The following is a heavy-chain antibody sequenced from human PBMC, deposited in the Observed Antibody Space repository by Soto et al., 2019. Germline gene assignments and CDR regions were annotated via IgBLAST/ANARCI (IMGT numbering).Heavy chain of an antibody. V-gene: IGHV1-2*04. CDR1: GYTFTGYD. CDR3: ARTHCSSISCYVGSWDY. Sequence: QVQLVQSGAEVKKPGASVKVSCKASGYTFTGYDMHWVRQAPGQGLEWMGWISPNSGDTNYAQKFKVWVTMTRDTSISTAYMELSRLRSDDTAVYYCARTHCSSISCYVGSWDYWGQGTLVTVSS. D-gene: IGHD2-2*01. CDR2: ISPNSGDT. J-gene: IGHJ4*02.